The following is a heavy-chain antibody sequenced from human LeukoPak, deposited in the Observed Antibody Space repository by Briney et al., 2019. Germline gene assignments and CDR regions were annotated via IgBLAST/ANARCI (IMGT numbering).Heavy chain of an antibody. CDR2: IDTSSHYI. CDR1: GFSFNSDN. D-gene: IGHD2-2*01. V-gene: IGHV3-21*01. Sequence: KPGGSLRLSCAASGFSFNSDNMNWVRQAPRKGLEWVSFIDTSSHYIYYADSVRGRFTISRDNAKNSLFLEMSSLRAEDTAVYYCARNLGGCTSTSCYSDFDIWGQGNLVTVSP. J-gene: IGHJ4*02. CDR3: ARNLGGCTSTSCYSDFDI.